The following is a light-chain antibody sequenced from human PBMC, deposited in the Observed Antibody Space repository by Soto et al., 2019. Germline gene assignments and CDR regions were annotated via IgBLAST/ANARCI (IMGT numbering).Light chain of an antibody. Sequence: QSALTQPPSASGSPGQSVTISCTGTSSDVGAYKYVSWYQQYPGKAPKLMICEVSKRPPGVPDRFSGSKSGNTASLTVSGLQAEDEADYYCNSYVGSNIWVFGGRTKVTVL. CDR1: SSDVGAYKY. CDR3: NSYVGSNIWV. J-gene: IGLJ3*02. V-gene: IGLV2-8*01. CDR2: EVS.